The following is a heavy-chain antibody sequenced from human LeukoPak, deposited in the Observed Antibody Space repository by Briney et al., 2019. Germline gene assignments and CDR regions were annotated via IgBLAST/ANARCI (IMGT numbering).Heavy chain of an antibody. D-gene: IGHD3-22*01. CDR1: GGSISSGSYY. CDR2: IYTSGST. J-gene: IGHJ6*03. V-gene: IGHV4-61*02. Sequence: SQTVSLTCTVSGGSISSGSYYWSWIRQPAGKGLEWIGRIYTSGSTNYNPSLKSRVTISVDTSKNQFSLKLSSVTAADTAVYYCAREHYDSSGYYLYYYYYYMDVWGKGTTVTVSS. CDR3: AREHYDSSGYYLYYYYYYMDV.